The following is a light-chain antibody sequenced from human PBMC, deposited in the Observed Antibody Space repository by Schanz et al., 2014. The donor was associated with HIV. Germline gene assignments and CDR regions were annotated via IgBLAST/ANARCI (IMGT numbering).Light chain of an antibody. V-gene: IGLV2-23*03. CDR3: CSYGGSNTFVI. Sequence: QSALTQPASVSGSPGQSITISCTGTSSDVANYNLVSWYQQRPGKVPKLLIYEGNKRPSGVSNRFSGSKSGNTASLTISGLQAEDEADYYCCSYGGSNTFVIFGGGTKLTV. CDR1: SSDVANYNL. J-gene: IGLJ2*01. CDR2: EGN.